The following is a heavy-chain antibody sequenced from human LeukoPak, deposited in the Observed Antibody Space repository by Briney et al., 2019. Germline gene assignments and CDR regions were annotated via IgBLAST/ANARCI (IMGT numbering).Heavy chain of an antibody. CDR2: INPNSGGT. CDR1: GYTFTGYY. Sequence: ASVKVSCKASGYTFTGYYMHWVRKAPGQGLEWMGWINPNSGGTNYAQKFQGRVTMTRDTSISTAYMELSRLRSDDTAVYYCAPSPRGGSGSYWLPFDYWGQGTLVTVSS. CDR3: APSPRGGSGSYWLPFDY. J-gene: IGHJ4*02. D-gene: IGHD3-10*01. V-gene: IGHV1-2*02.